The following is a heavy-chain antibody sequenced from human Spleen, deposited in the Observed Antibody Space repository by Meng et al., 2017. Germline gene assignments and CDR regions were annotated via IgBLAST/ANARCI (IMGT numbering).Heavy chain of an antibody. J-gene: IGHJ4*02. V-gene: IGHV1-2*06. CDR3: ASYCSGGSCYSLDY. D-gene: IGHD2-15*01. Sequence: GEVVQSGAEVKKPGASVKVSCKASGYTFTGYYMHWVRQAPGQGLEWMGRINPNSGGTNYAQKFQGRVTMTRDTSISTAYMELSRLRSDDTAVYYCASYCSGGSCYSLDYWGQGTLVTVSS. CDR2: INPNSGGT. CDR1: GYTFTGYY.